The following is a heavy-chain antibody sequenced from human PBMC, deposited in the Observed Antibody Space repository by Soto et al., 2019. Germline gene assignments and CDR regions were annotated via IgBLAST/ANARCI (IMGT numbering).Heavy chain of an antibody. CDR2: ISGSGGST. CDR1: GFTFSSYA. J-gene: IGHJ3*02. Sequence: HPGGSLRLSCAASGFTFSSYAMSWVRQAPGKGLEWVSAISGSGGSTYYADSVKGRFTISRDNSKNTLYLQMNSLRAEDTAVYCCAKDFFAISGVVIAPGAFDIWGQGTMVTVSS. D-gene: IGHD3-3*01. V-gene: IGHV3-23*01. CDR3: AKDFFAISGVVIAPGAFDI.